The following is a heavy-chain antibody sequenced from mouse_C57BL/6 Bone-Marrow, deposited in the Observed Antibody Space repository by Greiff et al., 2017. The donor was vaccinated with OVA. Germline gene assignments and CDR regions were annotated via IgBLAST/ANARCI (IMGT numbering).Heavy chain of an antibody. V-gene: IGHV1-47*01. CDR2: FHPYNDDT. D-gene: IGHD2-4*01. Sequence: QVQLQQSGAELVKPGASVKMSCKASGYTFTTYPIEWMKQNHGKSLEWIGNFHPYNDDTKYNEKFKGKATLTVEKSSSTVYLALSRLTFEYSYVYYGATRSYDYASGYSIDYWGQGTSVTVSS. J-gene: IGHJ4*01. CDR3: ATRSYDYASGYSIDY. CDR1: GYTFTTYP.